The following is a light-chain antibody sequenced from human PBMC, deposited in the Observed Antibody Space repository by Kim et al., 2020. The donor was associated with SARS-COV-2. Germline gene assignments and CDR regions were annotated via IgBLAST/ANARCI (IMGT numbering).Light chain of an antibody. CDR1: SSDVGYYTS. CDR3: SSHTTSSTYV. V-gene: IGLV2-14*04. CDR2: DVS. Sequence: ISCTGTSSDVGYYTSVSWYQQHPGKAPKLIMYDVSERASGVSNRFSGSQSGNTASLTISGLRAEDEADYYCSSHTTSSTYVFGSGTRVTVL. J-gene: IGLJ1*01.